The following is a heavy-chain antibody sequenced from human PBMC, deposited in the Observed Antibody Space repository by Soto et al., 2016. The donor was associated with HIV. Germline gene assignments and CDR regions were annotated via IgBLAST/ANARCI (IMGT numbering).Heavy chain of an antibody. CDR3: ARDKYIAYGMDV. CDR1: GFTVSNDY. D-gene: IGHD2-15*01. CDR2: IHTGGTT. J-gene: IGHJ6*02. Sequence: EMQLVESGGGLVQPGGSLRLSCAASGFTVSNDYMNWVRQAPGKGLEWVSIIHTGGTTYYADTVKGRFTISRDGYRNTVYLQMSSLRAEDTAVYYCARDKYIAYGMDVWGQGTTVIVSS. V-gene: IGHV3-66*01.